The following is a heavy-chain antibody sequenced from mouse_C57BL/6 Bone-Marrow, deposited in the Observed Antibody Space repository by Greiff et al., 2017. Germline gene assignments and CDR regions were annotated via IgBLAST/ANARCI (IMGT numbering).Heavy chain of an antibody. J-gene: IGHJ1*03. CDR2: IDPETGGT. Sequence: QVQLKQSGAELVRPGASVTLSCKASGYTFTDYEMHWVKQTPVHGLEWIGAIDPETGGTAYNQKFKGKAILTADKSSSTAYMELRSLTSEDSAVYYCTAPSTVVVSYWYFDVWGTGTTVTVSS. V-gene: IGHV1-15*01. D-gene: IGHD1-1*01. CDR1: GYTFTDYE. CDR3: TAPSTVVVSYWYFDV.